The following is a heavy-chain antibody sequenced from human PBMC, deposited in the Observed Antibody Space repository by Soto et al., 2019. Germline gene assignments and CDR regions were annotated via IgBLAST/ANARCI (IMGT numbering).Heavy chain of an antibody. V-gene: IGHV3-33*01. CDR2: IWYDGSNK. Sequence: GGSLRLSCAASGFTFSSYGMHWVRQAPGKGLEWVAVIWYDGSNKYYADSVKGRFTISRDNSKNTLYLQMKSLRAEDTAVYYCARTYYYDSSGYYPFDYWGQGTLVTVSS. D-gene: IGHD3-22*01. J-gene: IGHJ4*02. CDR1: GFTFSSYG. CDR3: ARTYYYDSSGYYPFDY.